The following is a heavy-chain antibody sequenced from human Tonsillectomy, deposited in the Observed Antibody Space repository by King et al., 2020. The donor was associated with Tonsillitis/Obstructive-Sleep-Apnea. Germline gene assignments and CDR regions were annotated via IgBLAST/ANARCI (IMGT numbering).Heavy chain of an antibody. CDR2: IYPGDSDT. CDR3: ARTNRTDLNWLFYFDY. J-gene: IGHJ4*02. V-gene: IGHV5-51*01. D-gene: IGHD3-9*01. CDR1: GYSFTSYW. Sequence: QLAQSGAEVKKPGESLKISCKGSGYSFTSYWIGWVRQMPGKGLEWMGIIYPGDSDTRYSPSFQGQVTISADKSISTAYLQWSSLKASDTAMNYCARTNRTDLNWLFYFDYWGQGTLVTVSS.